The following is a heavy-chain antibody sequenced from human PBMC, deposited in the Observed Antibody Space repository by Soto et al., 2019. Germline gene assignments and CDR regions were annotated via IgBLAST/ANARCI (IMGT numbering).Heavy chain of an antibody. J-gene: IGHJ4*02. D-gene: IGHD4-17*01. CDR2: IYWDDDK. V-gene: IGHV2-5*02. Sequence: QLTLKESGPTLVRPAQTLTLTCDFSGFYLTSSHMGVAWIRQPPGKALEWLALIYWDDDKRYSPSLKNRLAISKHTSRNHVVLTITNVDPVYTATYFCAHAGDYDLFTWDHWGPGTMVTVSS. CDR1: GFYLTSSHMG. CDR3: AHAGDYDLFTWDH.